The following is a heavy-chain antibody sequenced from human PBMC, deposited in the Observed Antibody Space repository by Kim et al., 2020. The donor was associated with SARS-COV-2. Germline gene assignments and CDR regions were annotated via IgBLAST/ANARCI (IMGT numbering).Heavy chain of an antibody. D-gene: IGHD3-10*01. Sequence: YYNPSLKSRVATAGDTTRSHFSLTLNSVTAADTAVYYCARGGEFLTATFDSWGQGILVTVSS. CDR3: ARGGEFLTATFDS. V-gene: IGHV4-30-2*01. J-gene: IGHJ4*02.